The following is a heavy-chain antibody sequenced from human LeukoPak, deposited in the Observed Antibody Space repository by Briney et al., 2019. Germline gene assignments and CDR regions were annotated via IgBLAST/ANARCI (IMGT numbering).Heavy chain of an antibody. D-gene: IGHD6-13*01. CDR2: ISSGSSYI. CDR1: GFTFNTYS. Sequence: PGGSLRLSCAASGFTFNTYSMNWVRQAPGKGLEWVSSISSGSSYIYYADSVKGRFTISRDNAKNSLYLQMNSLRAEDTAVYYCARGPQMYSSSWFSRLHPFDYWGQGTLVTVSS. J-gene: IGHJ4*02. V-gene: IGHV3-21*01. CDR3: ARGPQMYSSSWFSRLHPFDY.